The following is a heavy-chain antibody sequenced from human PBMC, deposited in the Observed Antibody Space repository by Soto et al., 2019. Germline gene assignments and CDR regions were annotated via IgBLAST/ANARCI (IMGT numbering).Heavy chain of an antibody. CDR3: ARTRTSGTRFDY. CDR1: GGSISSGGYS. V-gene: IGHV4-30-2*01. D-gene: IGHD1-1*01. CDR2: IYHSGST. Sequence: PSETLSLTCAVSGGSISSGGYSWSWIRQPPGKGLEWIGYIYHSGSTYYNPSLKSRVTISVDRSKNQFSLKLNSVTAADTALYYCARTRTSGTRFDYWGQASLVTVPS. J-gene: IGHJ4*02.